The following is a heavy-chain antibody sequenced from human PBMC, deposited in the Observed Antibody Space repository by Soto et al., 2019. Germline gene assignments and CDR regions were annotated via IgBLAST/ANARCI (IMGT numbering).Heavy chain of an antibody. Sequence: QGQLVQYGAEVKKPGASVKVSCKASGYTFTHYDINWVRQATGQGLEWMGWMNPKSGNTGYAQQFQRRVIMTRSTSISTDYMELSSLRSEDTAVYYCVRVYGEIDYWGQGTLVTVSS. CDR3: VRVYGEIDY. CDR2: MNPKSGNT. V-gene: IGHV1-8*01. CDR1: GYTFTHYD. J-gene: IGHJ4*02. D-gene: IGHD4-17*01.